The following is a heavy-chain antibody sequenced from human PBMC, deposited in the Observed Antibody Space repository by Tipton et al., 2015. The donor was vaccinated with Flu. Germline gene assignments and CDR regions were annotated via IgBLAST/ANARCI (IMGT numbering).Heavy chain of an antibody. D-gene: IGHD3-10*01. CDR3: ARGVTSPGLYWFDP. J-gene: IGHJ5*02. CDR1: GGSFSGDY. CDR2: VNHSGST. Sequence: TLSLTCVVYGGSFSGDYCSWIRQPPGKGLEWIGEVNHSGSTNYNPSLKSRVTISVDTSKSQFSLKLSSVTAADTAVCYCARGVTSPGLYWFDPWGQGTLVTVSS. V-gene: IGHV4-34*01.